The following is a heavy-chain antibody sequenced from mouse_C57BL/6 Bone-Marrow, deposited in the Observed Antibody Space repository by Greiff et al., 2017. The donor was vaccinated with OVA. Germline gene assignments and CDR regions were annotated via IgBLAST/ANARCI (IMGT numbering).Heavy chain of an antibody. J-gene: IGHJ3*01. Sequence: EVQLQQSGAELVRPGASVKLSCTASGFNIKDDYMHWVKQRPEQGLEWIGWIDPENGDTEYASKFQGKATITADTSSNTAYLHLRSLTSEDTAVYYCTTFPYYYGSSLFAYWGQGTLVTVSA. V-gene: IGHV14-4*01. CDR2: IDPENGDT. CDR3: TTFPYYYGSSLFAY. CDR1: GFNIKDDY. D-gene: IGHD1-1*01.